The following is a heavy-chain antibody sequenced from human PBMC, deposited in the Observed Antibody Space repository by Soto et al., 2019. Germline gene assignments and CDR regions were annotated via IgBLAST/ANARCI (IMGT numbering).Heavy chain of an antibody. J-gene: IGHJ6*02. D-gene: IGHD6-6*01. CDR3: ARERRMYSSSWLYYYGMDV. CDR2: ISSSGSTI. CDR1: GFTFSDYY. V-gene: IGHV3-11*01. Sequence: GSLRLSCAASGFTFSDYYMSWIRQAPGKGLEWVSYISSSGSTIYYADSVKGRFTISRDNAKNSLYLQMNSLRAEDTAVYYCARERRMYSSSWLYYYGMDVWGQGTTVTVSS.